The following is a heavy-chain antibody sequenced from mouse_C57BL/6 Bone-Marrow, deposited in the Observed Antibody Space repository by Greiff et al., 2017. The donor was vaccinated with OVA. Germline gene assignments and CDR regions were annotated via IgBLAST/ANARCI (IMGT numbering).Heavy chain of an antibody. J-gene: IGHJ4*01. V-gene: IGHV1-59*01. Sequence: QVQLQQPGAELVRPGTSVKLSCKASGYTFTSYWMHWVKQRPGQGLEWIGVIDPSDSYTNYNQKFKGKATLTVDTSTSTAYMQLSSLTSEDSAVYYGARGQTVGATPAMDYWGKGTSVTVSS. CDR2: IDPSDSYT. CDR1: GYTFTSYW. CDR3: ARGQTVGATPAMDY. D-gene: IGHD1-1*01.